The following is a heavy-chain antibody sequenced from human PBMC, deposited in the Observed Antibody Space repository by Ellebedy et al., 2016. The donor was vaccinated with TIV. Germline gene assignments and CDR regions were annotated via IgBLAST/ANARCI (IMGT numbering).Heavy chain of an antibody. CDR3: ASRKPSVITIFGVVTHNWFDP. CDR1: GGSFSGYY. V-gene: IGHV4-34*01. J-gene: IGHJ5*02. D-gene: IGHD3-3*01. CDR2: INHSGST. Sequence: SETLSLTCAVYGGSFSGYYWSWIRQPPGKGLEWIGEINHSGSTNYNPSLKSRVTISVDTSKNQFSLKLSSVTAADTAVYYCASRKPSVITIFGVVTHNWFDPWGQGTLVTVSS.